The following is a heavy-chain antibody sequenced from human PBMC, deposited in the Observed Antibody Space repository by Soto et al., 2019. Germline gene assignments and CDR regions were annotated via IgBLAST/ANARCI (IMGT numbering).Heavy chain of an antibody. CDR1: GFSLSTSGVG. D-gene: IGHD3-9*01. Sequence: ESGPTLVNPTQTLTLTCTFSGFSLSTSGVGVGWIRQPPGKALEWLGIIYWDDDKRYSPSLKSRLTITKDTSKNQVVLTMTNMDPVDTATYYCARHDILTGSYYSDYWGQGTLVTVSS. J-gene: IGHJ4*02. CDR3: ARHDILTGSYYSDY. V-gene: IGHV2-5*02. CDR2: IYWDDDK.